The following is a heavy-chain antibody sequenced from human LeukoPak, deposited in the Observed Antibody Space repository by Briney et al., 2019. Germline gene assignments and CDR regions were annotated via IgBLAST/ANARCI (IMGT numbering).Heavy chain of an antibody. CDR2: INPNSGDT. D-gene: IGHD3-22*01. V-gene: IGHV1-2*02. J-gene: IGHJ4*02. CDR3: ARGPNYYDSSGFHYRD. CDR1: GYTFTAYY. Sequence: VASVEVSCKASGYTFTAYYMHWVRQAPGQGLEWMGWINPNSGDTKIAQKFQGRVTMTRDTSISTAYMELSSPRSDDTAVYYCARGPNYYDSSGFHYRDWGQGTLVTVSS.